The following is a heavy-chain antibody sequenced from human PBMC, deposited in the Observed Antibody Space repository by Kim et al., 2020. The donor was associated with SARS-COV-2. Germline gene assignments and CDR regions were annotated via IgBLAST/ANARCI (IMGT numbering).Heavy chain of an antibody. CDR1: GGSFSGYY. J-gene: IGHJ5*02. CDR2: INHSGST. V-gene: IGHV4-34*01. Sequence: SETLSLTCAVYGGSFSGYYWSWIRQPPGKGLEWIGEINHSGSTNYNPSLKSRVTISVDTSKNQFSLKLSSVTAADTAVYYCARGLTPPTYCSSTSCYGWGVWFDHWGQGTLVTVSS. CDR3: ARGLTPPTYCSSTSCYGWGVWFDH. D-gene: IGHD2-2*01.